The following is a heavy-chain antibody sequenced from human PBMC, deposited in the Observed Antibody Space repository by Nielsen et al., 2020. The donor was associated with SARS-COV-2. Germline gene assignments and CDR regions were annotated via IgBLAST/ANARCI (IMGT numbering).Heavy chain of an antibody. Sequence: GESLKISCAASGFTFSSYAMHWVRQAPGKGLEWVAVISYDGSNKYYADSVKGRFTISRDNSKNTLYLQMNSLRAEDTAVYYCAKENCGGDDCWVDYWGQGTLVTVSS. V-gene: IGHV3-30-3*01. CDR2: ISYDGSNK. J-gene: IGHJ4*02. CDR1: GFTFSSYA. CDR3: AKENCGGDDCWVDY. D-gene: IGHD2-21*02.